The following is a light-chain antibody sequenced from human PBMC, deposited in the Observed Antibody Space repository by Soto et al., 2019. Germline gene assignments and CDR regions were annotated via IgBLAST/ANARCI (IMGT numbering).Light chain of an antibody. J-gene: IGKJ5*01. CDR2: GEY. Sequence: EIFSTQSVGTLSLSPGSRATRSRMGSQIIVGNNLAWYQQKPGQDNRLLMYGEYSRATGIKDRFSGSGTGTDFTLTIRRMEPEDFAVYYCKPYGSSQITLGHGKRLEIK. CDR1: QIIVGNN. V-gene: IGKV3-20*01. CDR3: KPYGSSQIT.